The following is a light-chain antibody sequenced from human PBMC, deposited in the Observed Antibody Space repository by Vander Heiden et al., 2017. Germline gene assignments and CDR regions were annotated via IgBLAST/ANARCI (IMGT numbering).Light chain of an antibody. J-gene: IGKJ4*01. CDR1: QSVLSRSNNKNY. CDR2: WAS. CDR3: QQCYSDPLT. V-gene: IGKV4-1*01. Sequence: DIVMTQSPDSLPVSLGERATINCKSSQSVLSRSNNKNYLVWYQKKPGQAPRLLISWASTRESGVPDRFSGSGSGTDFTLTISSLQAEDVAVYYCQQCYSDPLTFGGGTKVEIK.